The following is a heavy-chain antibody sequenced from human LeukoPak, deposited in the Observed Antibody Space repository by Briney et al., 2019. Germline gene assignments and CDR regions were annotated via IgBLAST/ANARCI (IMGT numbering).Heavy chain of an antibody. J-gene: IGHJ4*02. Sequence: SETLSLPCPVSGGALSSYYWSLIRPPPGKGLEWVGYIYFSGSINYNPSLKSRVTISVDTSKNQFSLKLSSVTAADTAVYYCARGGYYDFWSGYYTPSPFDFWGQGALVTVSS. D-gene: IGHD3-3*01. CDR2: IYFSGSI. CDR1: GGALSSYY. V-gene: IGHV4-59*08. CDR3: ARGGYYDFWSGYYTPSPFDF.